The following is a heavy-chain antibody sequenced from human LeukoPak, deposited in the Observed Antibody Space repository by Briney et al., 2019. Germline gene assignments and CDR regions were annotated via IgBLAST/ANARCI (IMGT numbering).Heavy chain of an antibody. CDR3: ARGDIVVVPAASYYYYGMDV. CDR2: IYYGGNT. D-gene: IGHD2-2*01. J-gene: IGHJ6*02. Sequence: SETLSLTCTVSGVSISRSSYYWGWIRQPPGKGLEWIGSIYYGGNTYYNPSLKSRVTISVDTSKNQFSLKLSSVTAADTAVYYCARGDIVVVPAASYYYYGMDVWGQGTTVTVSS. V-gene: IGHV4-39*01. CDR1: GVSISRSSYY.